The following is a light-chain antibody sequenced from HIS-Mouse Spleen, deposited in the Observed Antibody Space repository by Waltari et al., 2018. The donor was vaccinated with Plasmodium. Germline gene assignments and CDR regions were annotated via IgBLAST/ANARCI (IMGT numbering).Light chain of an antibody. J-gene: IGLJ1*01. CDR2: KDS. CDR1: ALPKQY. CDR3: QSADSSGTYV. V-gene: IGLV3-25*03. Sequence: SYELTQPPSVSVSPGQTARITSSGDALPKQYASWYQQKTGQAPVLVKYKDSERPSGIPERFSGSSSGTTVTLTISGVQAEDEADYYCQSADSSGTYVFGTGTKVTVL.